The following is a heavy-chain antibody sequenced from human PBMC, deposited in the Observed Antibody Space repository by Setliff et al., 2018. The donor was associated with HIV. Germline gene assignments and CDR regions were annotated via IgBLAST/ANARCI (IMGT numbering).Heavy chain of an antibody. CDR1: DDPISSYY. D-gene: IGHD2-15*01. Sequence: TLSLTCYVTDDPISSYYWSWVRQPAGKGLEWIGRLYVSGDTNYNPSLKSRVTMSLDTSKKHFTLNLKSVTAADTAVYYCALTGHRLLRGYMDVWGKGTTVTVSS. CDR3: ALTGHRLLRGYMDV. V-gene: IGHV4-4*07. J-gene: IGHJ6*03. CDR2: LYVSGDT.